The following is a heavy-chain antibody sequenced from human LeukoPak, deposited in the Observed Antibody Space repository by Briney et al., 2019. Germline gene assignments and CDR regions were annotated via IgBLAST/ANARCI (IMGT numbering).Heavy chain of an antibody. J-gene: IGHJ4*02. Sequence: PSETLSLTCTVSGGSISSSSYYWGWIRQPPGKGLEWIGSIYYSGSTYYNPSLKSRVTISVDTSKNQFSLKLSSVTAADTAVYYCARVQQQLLPFDYWGQGILVTVSS. D-gene: IGHD6-13*01. CDR3: ARVQQQLLPFDY. CDR2: IYYSGST. CDR1: GGSISSSSYY. V-gene: IGHV4-39*07.